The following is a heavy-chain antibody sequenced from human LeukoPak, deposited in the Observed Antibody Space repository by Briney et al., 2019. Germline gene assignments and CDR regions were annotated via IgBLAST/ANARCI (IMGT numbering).Heavy chain of an antibody. Sequence: PGRSLRLSCAASGFTFSSYDMHWVRQATGKGLEWVSAIGFAGDTYYPGSVKGRFTISRENAKQSLYLQMNSLRAGDTAVYYCARGNILTGYEYWGQGTLVTVSS. J-gene: IGHJ4*02. CDR3: ARGNILTGYEY. D-gene: IGHD3-9*01. V-gene: IGHV3-13*04. CDR1: GFTFSSYD. CDR2: IGFAGDT.